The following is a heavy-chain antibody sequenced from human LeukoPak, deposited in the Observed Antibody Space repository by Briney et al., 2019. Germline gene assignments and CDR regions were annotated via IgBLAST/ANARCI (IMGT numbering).Heavy chain of an antibody. CDR2: MNPNNGNI. V-gene: IGHV1-8*01. D-gene: IGHD6-19*01. J-gene: IGHJ4*02. Sequence: ASVKVSCKASGYTFTSYDIHWVRQAAGHGLEWMGWMNPNNGNIHYAQKFQGRVTMTRNTPISTAYMELTSLRSDDTAVYYCATALAGSVELDYWGQGTLVTVSS. CDR1: GYTFTSYD. CDR3: ATALAGSVELDY.